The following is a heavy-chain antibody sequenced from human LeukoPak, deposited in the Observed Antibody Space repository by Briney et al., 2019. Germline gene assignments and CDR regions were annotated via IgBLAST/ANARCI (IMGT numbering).Heavy chain of an antibody. D-gene: IGHD5-18*01. CDR1: GFTFSSYW. V-gene: IGHV3-7*01. CDR3: ASEEWGTSMGLDY. J-gene: IGHJ4*02. CDR2: IKQDGSER. Sequence: GGSLRLSCAASGFTFSSYWMSWVRQAPGKGLGWVANIKQDGSERYYVDPVKGRFTISRDNAKNSLYLQMNSLRVEDTAVYYCASEEWGTSMGLDYWGQGTLVSVSS.